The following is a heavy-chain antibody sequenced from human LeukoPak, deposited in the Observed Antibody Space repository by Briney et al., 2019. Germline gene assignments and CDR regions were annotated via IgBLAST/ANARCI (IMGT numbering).Heavy chain of an antibody. CDR2: ISGSGSDGST. D-gene: IGHD4-11*01. CDR1: GFTFTYYA. V-gene: IGHV3-23*01. Sequence: GGSLRLSCAASGFTFTYYAMNWVRQAPGRGLEWVSAISGSGSDGSTYYADSVKGRFTISRDNSKNTLYLQMNSLRAEDTAVYYCAKAGDYSYFDYWGQGTLVTVSS. J-gene: IGHJ4*02. CDR3: AKAGDYSYFDY.